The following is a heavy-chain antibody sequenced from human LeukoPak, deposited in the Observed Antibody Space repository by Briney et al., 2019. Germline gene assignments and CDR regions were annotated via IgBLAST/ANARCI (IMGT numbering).Heavy chain of an antibody. J-gene: IGHJ6*03. CDR2: INSDGSST. CDR3: ARESHGSGRSGYYYYYYMDV. Sequence: PGGSLRLSCAASGFTFSSYWMHWVRQAPGKGLVWVSRINSDGSSTSYADSVKGRFTISRDNAKNSLYLQMNSLRAEDTALYYCARESHGSGRSGYYYYYYMDVWGKGTTVTVSS. V-gene: IGHV3-74*01. D-gene: IGHD3-10*01. CDR1: GFTFSSYW.